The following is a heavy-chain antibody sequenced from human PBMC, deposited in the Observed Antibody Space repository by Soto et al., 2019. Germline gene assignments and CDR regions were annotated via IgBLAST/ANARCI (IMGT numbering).Heavy chain of an antibody. CDR3: VRYCSTTLCNGVATRTFDY. CDR1: RFTFSTYE. CDR2: ISTSGSTV. Sequence: PGGCLRLSCAASRFTFSTYEMNWVRQAPGKGLEWVSYISTSGSTVYYADSVKGRFTISRDNTRNSLYLQMNSLRDEDTALYYCVRYCSTTLCNGVATRTFDYWGQGTLVTVSS. D-gene: IGHD2-2*01. V-gene: IGHV3-48*03. J-gene: IGHJ4*02.